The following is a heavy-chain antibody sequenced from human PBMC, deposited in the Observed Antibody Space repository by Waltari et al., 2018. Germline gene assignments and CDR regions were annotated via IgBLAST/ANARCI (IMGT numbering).Heavy chain of an antibody. CDR1: GFTFSSYW. D-gene: IGHD3-22*01. J-gene: IGHJ4*02. CDR2: INSDGSST. V-gene: IGHV3-74*01. Sequence: EVQLVESGGGLVQPGGSLRLSCAASGFTFSSYWMHWVREAPGKGLVCVSRINSDGSSTSYADSVKGRFTISRDNAKNTLYLQMNRLRAEDTAVYYCARVGGYYDSSGYYYYWGQGTLVTVSS. CDR3: ARVGGYYDSSGYYYY.